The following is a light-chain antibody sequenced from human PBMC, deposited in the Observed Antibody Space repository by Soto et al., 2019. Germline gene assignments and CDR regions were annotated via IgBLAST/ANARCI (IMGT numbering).Light chain of an antibody. Sequence: AIQMTQSPSSLSASVGHRVNLTCRARQDIRDALVWYQQKPGKAPKLLIFEASTLHSGVPSRFSRSGFGTDFTLTISGLQPEDFATYYCLQVLLYPWTFGQGSKVDI. J-gene: IGKJ1*01. CDR2: EAS. CDR1: QDIRDA. CDR3: LQVLLYPWT. V-gene: IGKV1-6*02.